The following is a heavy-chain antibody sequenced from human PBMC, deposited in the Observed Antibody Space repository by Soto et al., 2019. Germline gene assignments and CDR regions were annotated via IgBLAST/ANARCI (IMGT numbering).Heavy chain of an antibody. CDR3: VRIRYQLPSSVLWLDP. CDR1: GGFLSESY. J-gene: IGHJ5*02. V-gene: IGHV4-34*01. Sequence: SETLSLSCAVYGGFLSESYWTWIRQPPGKGLEWIGEINHVGGTNYNPSLKSRVTMSVDTSQNQFSLRLISVTAADTAMYFCVRIRYQLPSSVLWLDPWGQGTPVTVSS. CDR2: INHVGGT. D-gene: IGHD3-16*01.